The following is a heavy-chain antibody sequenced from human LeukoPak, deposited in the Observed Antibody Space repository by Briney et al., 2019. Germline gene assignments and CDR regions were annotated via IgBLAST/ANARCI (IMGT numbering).Heavy chain of an antibody. CDR1: GYTFTRYY. CDR3: ASSGITGFGWYFDL. Sequence: GASVKVSCKASGYTFTRYYMHWVRQAPGQGLEWMGIINPSGGSTSYAQKFQGRVTMTRGTSTSTVYMELSSLRSEDTAVYYCASSGITGFGWYFDLWGRGTLVTVSS. V-gene: IGHV1-46*01. D-gene: IGHD1-20*01. J-gene: IGHJ2*01. CDR2: INPSGGST.